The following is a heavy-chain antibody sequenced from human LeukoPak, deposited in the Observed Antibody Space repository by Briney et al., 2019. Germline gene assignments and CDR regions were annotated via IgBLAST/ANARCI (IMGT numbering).Heavy chain of an antibody. CDR2: ISGYNGNT. Sequence: GASVKVSCKASGYTFTSYGISWVRQAPGQGLEWMGWISGYNGNTNYAQKFQGRVTLTADESTRTAYMELSSLRSEDTAVYFCAVPAFVSGYSRGSIPHDFWGQGTLVTVSS. V-gene: IGHV1-18*01. J-gene: IGHJ4*02. D-gene: IGHD3-3*01. CDR3: AVPAFVSGYSRGSIPHDF. CDR1: GYTFTSYG.